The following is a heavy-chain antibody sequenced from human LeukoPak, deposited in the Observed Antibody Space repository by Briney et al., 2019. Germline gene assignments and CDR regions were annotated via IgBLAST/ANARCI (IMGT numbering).Heavy chain of an antibody. CDR1: GGTFSRYA. J-gene: IGHJ6*03. V-gene: IGHV1-69*05. D-gene: IGHD4-17*01. CDR3: ARNGDPSNYYYYYYMDV. Sequence: SVKVSCKASGGTFSRYALSWVRQAPGQGLEWMGGIIPIFDATNYAQKFQGRVPITTDESTSTAYMELSSLRSEDTAVYYCARNGDPSNYYYYYYMDVWGKGTTVTVSS. CDR2: IIPIFDAT.